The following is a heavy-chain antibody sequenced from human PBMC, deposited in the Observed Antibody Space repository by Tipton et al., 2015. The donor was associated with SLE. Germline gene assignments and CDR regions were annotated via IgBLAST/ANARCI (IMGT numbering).Heavy chain of an antibody. CDR1: GGSIGPYY. CDR3: ARGVAERLGLDF. Sequence: TLYLTCTVSGGSIGPYYWHWIRQSPGKALEWIGYIYFDGNSNGRGNYNPSLKSRVTMSVDPSKMQFSLNLNSVTAADTALYFCARGVAERLGLDFWGQGSLVTVSS. V-gene: IGHV4-59*01. CDR2: IYFDGNS. D-gene: IGHD6-19*01. J-gene: IGHJ4*02.